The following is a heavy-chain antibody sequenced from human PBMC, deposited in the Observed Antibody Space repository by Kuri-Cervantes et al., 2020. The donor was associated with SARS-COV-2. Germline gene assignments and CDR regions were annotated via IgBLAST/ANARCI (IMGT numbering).Heavy chain of an antibody. D-gene: IGHD6-19*01. CDR2: IYYSGST. J-gene: IGHJ4*02. V-gene: IGHV4-39*01. CDR3: ATGSQWLGYLDY. Sequence: GSLRLSCTVSGGSISSSSYCWGWIRQPPGKGLEWIGSIYYSGSTYYNPSLKSRVTISVDTSKNQFSLKLSSVTAADTAVYYCATGSQWLGYLDYWGREPWSPSPQ. CDR1: GGSISSSSYC.